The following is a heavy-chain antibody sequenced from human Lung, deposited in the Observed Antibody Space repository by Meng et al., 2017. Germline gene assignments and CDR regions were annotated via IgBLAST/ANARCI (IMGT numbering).Heavy chain of an antibody. D-gene: IGHD4-17*01. V-gene: IGHV3-74*01. CDR3: ARGGVTTDD. J-gene: IGHJ4*02. CDR1: GVTFSTHW. CDR2: ITGDGSST. Sequence: EVQRVESGGGLVQPVGSLSLSCPASGVTFSTHWMHWVRQAPGKGLEWVSRITGDGSSTIYADSVQGRFTMSRDNAKNTLSLQMNSLRAEDTAVYYCARGGVTTDDRGQGTLVTVSS.